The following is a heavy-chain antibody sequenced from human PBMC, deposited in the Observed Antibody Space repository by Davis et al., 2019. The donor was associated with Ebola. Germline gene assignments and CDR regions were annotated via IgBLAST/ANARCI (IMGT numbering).Heavy chain of an antibody. J-gene: IGHJ4*02. D-gene: IGHD3-9*01. CDR3: AKGPQYYDILTGYYNH. V-gene: IGHV3-30*18. CDR2: ISYDGSLR. Sequence: GESLKISCAASGFTFSSYGMHWVRQAPGKGLEWVALISYDGSLRHYADSVKGRFTISRDNSKNTLFLQMNTLRPEDTAVYFCAKGPQYYDILTGYYNHWGQGTLVTVSS. CDR1: GFTFSSYG.